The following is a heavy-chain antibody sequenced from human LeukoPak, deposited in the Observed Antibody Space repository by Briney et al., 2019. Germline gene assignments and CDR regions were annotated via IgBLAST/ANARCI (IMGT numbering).Heavy chain of an antibody. Sequence: GGSLRLSCAASGFTFSSYGMHWVRQAPGKGLEWVSGINWNGGSTGYTDSVKGRFTISRDNAKNSLYLQMNSLRADDTAFYYCARVFAVADYCMDVWGKGTTVTVSS. D-gene: IGHD2-21*01. CDR1: GFTFSSYG. CDR3: ARVFAVADYCMDV. V-gene: IGHV3-20*04. J-gene: IGHJ6*03. CDR2: INWNGGST.